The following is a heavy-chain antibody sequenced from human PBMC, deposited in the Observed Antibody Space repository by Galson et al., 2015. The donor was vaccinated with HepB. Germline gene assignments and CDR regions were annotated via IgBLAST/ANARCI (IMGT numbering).Heavy chain of an antibody. CDR3: ARGPSIAAALGYYFDY. D-gene: IGHD6-13*01. Sequence: SLRLSCAASGFTFSSYAMHWVRQAPGKGLEWVAVISYDGSNKYYADSVKGRFTISRDNSKNTLYLQMNSLRAEDTAVYYCARGPSIAAALGYYFDYWGQGTLVTVSS. J-gene: IGHJ4*02. CDR2: ISYDGSNK. V-gene: IGHV3-30-3*01. CDR1: GFTFSSYA.